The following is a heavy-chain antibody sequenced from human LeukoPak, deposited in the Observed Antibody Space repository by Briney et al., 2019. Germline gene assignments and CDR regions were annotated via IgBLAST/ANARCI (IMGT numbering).Heavy chain of an antibody. Sequence: SETLSLTCTVSGASISDSYWSWIRQPPGKGLEWIGYIYTSGGSVYNPSLLGRVSISADMSKNQFSLNVNSVTAADTAVYFCARRPIVFGGSSGAFDIWGQGAMVTVTS. D-gene: IGHD3-16*01. CDR2: IYTSGGS. J-gene: IGHJ3*02. V-gene: IGHV4-4*09. CDR1: GASISDSY. CDR3: ARRPIVFGGSSGAFDI.